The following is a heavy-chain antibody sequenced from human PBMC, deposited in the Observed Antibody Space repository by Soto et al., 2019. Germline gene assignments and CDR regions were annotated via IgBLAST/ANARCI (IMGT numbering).Heavy chain of an antibody. D-gene: IGHD2-15*01. CDR2: ISYDGSNK. V-gene: IGHV3-30-3*01. J-gene: IGHJ6*02. Sequence: VGSLRLSCAASGFTFSSYAMHCVRQAPGKGLEWVAVISYDGSNKYYADSVKGRFTISRDNSKNTLYLQMNSLRAEDTAVYYCARDFVVAATLAFYYYYGMDVWGQGTTVTVSS. CDR3: ARDFVVAATLAFYYYYGMDV. CDR1: GFTFSSYA.